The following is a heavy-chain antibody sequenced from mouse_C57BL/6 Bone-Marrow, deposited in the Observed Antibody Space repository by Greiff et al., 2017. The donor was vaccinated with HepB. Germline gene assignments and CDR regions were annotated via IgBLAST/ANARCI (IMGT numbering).Heavy chain of an antibody. CDR2: ISSGSSTI. CDR1: GFTFSDYG. CDR3: ARDYGSRWFDY. Sequence: EVKLMESGGGLVKPGGSLKLSCAASGFTFSDYGMHWVRQAPEKGLEWVAYISSGSSTIYYADTVKGRFTISRDNAKNTLFLQMTSLRSEDTAMYYCARDYGSRWFDYWGQGTTLTVSS. V-gene: IGHV5-17*01. D-gene: IGHD1-1*01. J-gene: IGHJ2*01.